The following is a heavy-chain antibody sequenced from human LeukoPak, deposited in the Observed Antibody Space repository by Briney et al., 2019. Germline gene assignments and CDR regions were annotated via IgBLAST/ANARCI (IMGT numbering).Heavy chain of an antibody. CDR3: ARARGYSYGRIDY. CDR2: IYYNEKT. CDR1: GXSVISGRFY. J-gene: IGHJ4*02. D-gene: IGHD5-18*01. V-gene: IGHV4-61*01. Sequence: PSETLSLTCTVSGXSVISGRFYWSWVRQTPGKGLEWIGYIYYNEKTKYNTALGSRVTISLDKSKNQFSMRLSSVTAADTAVYYCARARGYSYGRIDYWGQGTLVTVSS.